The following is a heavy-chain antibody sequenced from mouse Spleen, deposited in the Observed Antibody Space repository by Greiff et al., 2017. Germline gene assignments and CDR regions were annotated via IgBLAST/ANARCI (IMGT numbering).Heavy chain of an antibody. V-gene: IGHV6-6*01. CDR2: IRNKANNHAT. Sequence: EVKLQESGGGLVQPGGSMKLSCAASGFTFSDAWMDWVRQSPEKGLEWVAEIRNKANNHATYYAESVKGRFTISRDDSKSSVYLQMNSLRAEDTGIYYCTRTIYYGYDGYYFDYWGQGTTLTVSS. CDR3: TRTIYYGYDGYYFDY. J-gene: IGHJ2*01. CDR1: GFTFSDAW. D-gene: IGHD2-2*01.